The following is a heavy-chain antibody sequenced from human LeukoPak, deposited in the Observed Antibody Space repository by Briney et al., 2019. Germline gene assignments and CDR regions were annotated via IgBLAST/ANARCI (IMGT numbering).Heavy chain of an antibody. CDR3: ATVAALLERRFDFDY. CDR2: FDPEDGET. Sequence: ASVKVSCKASGYTFTGYYMHWVRQAPGKGLEWMGGFDPEDGETIYAQKFQGRVTMTEDTSTDTAYMELSSLRSEDTAVYYCATVAALLERRFDFDYWGQGTLVTVSS. CDR1: GYTFTGYY. J-gene: IGHJ4*02. D-gene: IGHD1-1*01. V-gene: IGHV1-24*01.